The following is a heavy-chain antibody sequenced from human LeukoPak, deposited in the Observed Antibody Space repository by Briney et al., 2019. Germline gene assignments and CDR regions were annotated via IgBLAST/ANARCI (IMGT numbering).Heavy chain of an antibody. CDR2: INHSGGT. V-gene: IGHV4-34*01. J-gene: IGHJ4*02. CDR1: GGSFSGYY. D-gene: IGHD2-2*02. CDR3: ARLKLDCSSTSCYSAFYDY. Sequence: PSETLSLTCAVYGGSFSGYYWSWIRQPPGKGLEWIGEINHSGGTNYNPSLKSRVTISVDTSKNQFSLKLSSVTAADTAVYYCARLKLDCSSTSCYSAFYDYWGQGTLVTVSS.